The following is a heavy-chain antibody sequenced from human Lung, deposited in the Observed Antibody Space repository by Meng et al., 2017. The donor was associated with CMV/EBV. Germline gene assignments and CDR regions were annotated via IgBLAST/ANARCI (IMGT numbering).Heavy chain of an antibody. D-gene: IGHD1-26*01. CDR1: GVSISSNIR. CDR2: IDDSGST. V-gene: IGHV4-4*02. Sequence: QVQLQESGPGLVKPSGTLSLTCGVSGVSISSNIRWTWVRQPPGKGLERIGDIDDSGSTNYNPSLNSRISISLDKSKNHFSLKVNSVTAADTAVYYCARGKQDAWELLAYWGQGALVTVSS. CDR3: ARGKQDAWELLAY. J-gene: IGHJ4*02.